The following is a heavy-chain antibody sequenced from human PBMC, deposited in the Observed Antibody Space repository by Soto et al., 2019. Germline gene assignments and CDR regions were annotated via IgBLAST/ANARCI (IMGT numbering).Heavy chain of an antibody. Sequence: ASVKVSCKASGYTFTSYGISWVRQAPGQGLEWMGWISAYNGNTNYAQKLQGRVTMTTDTSTSTAYMELRSQRSDDTAVYYCARVPSSWLYYYDSSGYALDYWGQGTLVTVSS. CDR1: GYTFTSYG. V-gene: IGHV1-18*04. CDR2: ISAYNGNT. J-gene: IGHJ4*02. D-gene: IGHD3-22*01. CDR3: ARVPSSWLYYYDSSGYALDY.